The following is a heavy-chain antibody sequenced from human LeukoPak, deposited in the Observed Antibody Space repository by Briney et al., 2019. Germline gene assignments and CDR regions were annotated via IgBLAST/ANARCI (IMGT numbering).Heavy chain of an antibody. CDR3: AKVVVRGVISFYYYYYMDV. CDR1: EFSVGSNY. Sequence: GGSLRLSCAASEFSVGSNYMTWVRQAPGKGLEWVSLIYSGGSTYYADSVKGRFTISRDNSKNTLYLQMNSLRAEDTAVYYCAKVVVRGVISFYYYYYMDVWGKGTTVTISS. V-gene: IGHV3-66*02. D-gene: IGHD3-10*01. CDR2: IYSGGST. J-gene: IGHJ6*03.